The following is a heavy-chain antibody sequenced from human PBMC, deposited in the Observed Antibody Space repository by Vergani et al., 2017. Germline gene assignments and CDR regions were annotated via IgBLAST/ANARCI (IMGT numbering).Heavy chain of an antibody. CDR1: GDSITNGGFS. CDR2: IFPSGKS. CDR3: ARASLRALVGYYYYMDV. D-gene: IGHD3-16*02. Sequence: QLQLQESGSGLVKPSQTLSLTCAVSGDSITNGGFSWNWLRQPPGKGPEWIGYIFPSGKSDYNPSLKNRVSISLDKSKNQFSLWVNSVTAADTAVYFCARASLRALVGYYYYMDVWGKGKTVVVSS. J-gene: IGHJ6*03. V-gene: IGHV4-30-2*01.